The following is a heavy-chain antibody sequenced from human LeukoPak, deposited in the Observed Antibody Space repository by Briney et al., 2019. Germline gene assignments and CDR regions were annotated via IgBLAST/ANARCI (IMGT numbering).Heavy chain of an antibody. Sequence: PGGSLRLSCAASGFTFSSYGMHWVRQAPGKGLEWVAVIWYDGGNKYYADSVKGRFTISRDNSKNTLYLQMNSLRAEDTAVYYCAKYYYDSSGYYGYYYYMDVWGKGTTVTVSS. CDR3: AKYYYDSSGYYGYYYYMDV. CDR1: GFTFSSYG. D-gene: IGHD3-22*01. CDR2: IWYDGGNK. V-gene: IGHV3-33*06. J-gene: IGHJ6*03.